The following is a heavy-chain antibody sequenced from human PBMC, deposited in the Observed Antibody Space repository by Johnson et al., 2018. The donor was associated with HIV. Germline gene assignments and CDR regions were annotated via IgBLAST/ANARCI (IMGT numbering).Heavy chain of an antibody. Sequence: VQLVESGGGLVQPGGSLRLSCAASGFTFSSYWMSWVRQAPGKGLEWVANIKQDGSAKYYVDSVKGRFTISRDNAKNSLYLQMNSLRAEDTAVYYCAREFRYSSSPAHYAFDIWGQGTMVTVSS. J-gene: IGHJ3*02. CDR2: IKQDGSAK. V-gene: IGHV3-7*05. D-gene: IGHD6-6*01. CDR3: AREFRYSSSPAHYAFDI. CDR1: GFTFSSYW.